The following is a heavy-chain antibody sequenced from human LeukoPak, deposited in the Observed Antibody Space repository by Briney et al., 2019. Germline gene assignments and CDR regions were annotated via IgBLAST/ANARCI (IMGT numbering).Heavy chain of an antibody. J-gene: IGHJ4*02. CDR1: GFTFSYYW. V-gene: IGHV3-7*01. CDR2: IKEDGSDK. D-gene: IGHD2-15*01. Sequence: GGSLRLSCAASGFTFSYYWMSWVRQAPGKGLEWVAGIKEDGSDKRYADSVRGRFTISRDNAKNSLYLQMNSLRGEDTAVYYCASDSSLYCSGGTCYWGLDYWGQGILVTVSS. CDR3: ASDSSLYCSGGTCYWGLDY.